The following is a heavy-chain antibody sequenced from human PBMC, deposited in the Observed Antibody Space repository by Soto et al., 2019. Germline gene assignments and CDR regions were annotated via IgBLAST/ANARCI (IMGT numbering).Heavy chain of an antibody. J-gene: IGHJ4*02. CDR3: ARGLAPDVVTARDS. Sequence: EVQLVQSGAEVKRPGTTVKISCKVSGSSFSDYYIHWVQQAPGKGLQWMGLVDPGDGETKYAEKFQGRLTITADASTNTVYMQLSSLRSEDTAVYFCARGLAPDVVTARDSWGQGTLVTVSS. D-gene: IGHD2-21*02. CDR2: VDPGDGET. V-gene: IGHV1-69-2*01. CDR1: GSSFSDYY.